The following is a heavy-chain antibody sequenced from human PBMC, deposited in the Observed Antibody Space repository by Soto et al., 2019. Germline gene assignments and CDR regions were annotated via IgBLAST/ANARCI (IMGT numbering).Heavy chain of an antibody. CDR2: IDWDDDK. V-gene: IGHV2-70*11. CDR1: GFSLSTSGMC. CDR3: ARTYLAVADRGDWFDP. Sequence: SGPTLVNPTQTLTLTCTFSGFSLSTSGMCVSWIRQPPGKALEWLVRIDWDDDKYYSTSLKTRLTISKDTSKNQVVLTMTNMDPVDTATYYCARTYLAVADRGDWFDPWGQGTLVTVS. J-gene: IGHJ5*02. D-gene: IGHD6-19*01.